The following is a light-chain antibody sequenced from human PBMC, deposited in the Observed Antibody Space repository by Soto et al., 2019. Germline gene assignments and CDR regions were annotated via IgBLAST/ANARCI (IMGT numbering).Light chain of an antibody. CDR2: DSS. Sequence: DIQMTQSPSTLSASVGDIVTITCRASQSISNRVAWYQQKPGKAPKVLIYDSSYLESGVPSRFSGSGYGTEFILTISSLQPDDFVTYYCQHYGGMWTFGQGTKVDIK. J-gene: IGKJ1*01. V-gene: IGKV1-5*01. CDR3: QHYGGMWT. CDR1: QSISNR.